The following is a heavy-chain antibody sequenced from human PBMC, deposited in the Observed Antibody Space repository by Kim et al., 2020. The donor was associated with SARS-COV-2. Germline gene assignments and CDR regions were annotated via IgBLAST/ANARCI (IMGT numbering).Heavy chain of an antibody. D-gene: IGHD3-10*01. CDR2: IYPGDSDT. V-gene: IGHV5-51*01. J-gene: IGHJ4*02. Sequence: GESLKISCKGSGYSFTSYWIGWVRQMPGKGLEWMGIIYPGDSDTRYSPSFQGQVTISADKSISTAYLQWSSLKASDTAMYYCARGSERGGSGSYLLFDYWGQGTLVTVSS. CDR3: ARGSERGGSGSYLLFDY. CDR1: GYSFTSYW.